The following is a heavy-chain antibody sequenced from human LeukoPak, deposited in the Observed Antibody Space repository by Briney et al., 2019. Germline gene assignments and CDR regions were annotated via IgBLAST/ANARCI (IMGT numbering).Heavy chain of an antibody. CDR2: IYHGGSA. V-gene: IGHV4-38-2*02. J-gene: IGHJ4*02. CDR1: GYFISSGYY. D-gene: IGHD3-3*01. CDR3: VRDDMWSGYYYFDY. Sequence: PSETLSLTCTVSGYFISSGYYWGWIRQPPGRGLEWIGSIYHGGSAFYNPSLRSRVTISVDTSKNQFSLKLTSVTAADTAVYYCVRDDMWSGYYYFDYWGKGTLVTVSS.